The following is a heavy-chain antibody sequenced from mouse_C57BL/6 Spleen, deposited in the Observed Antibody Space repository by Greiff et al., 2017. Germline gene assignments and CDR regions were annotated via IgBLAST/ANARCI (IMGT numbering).Heavy chain of an antibody. CDR3: ARSNYDGGYFDV. Sequence: QVQLQQPGAELVMPGASVKLSCKASGYTFTSYWMPWVKQRPGQGLEWIGEIDPSDSYTNYNHKFKGKSTLTVDNSSSTAYMQLSSLTSEDSAVYYCARSNYDGGYFDVWGTGTTVTVSS. CDR2: IDPSDSYT. V-gene: IGHV1-69*01. J-gene: IGHJ1*03. D-gene: IGHD2-5*01. CDR1: GYTFTSYW.